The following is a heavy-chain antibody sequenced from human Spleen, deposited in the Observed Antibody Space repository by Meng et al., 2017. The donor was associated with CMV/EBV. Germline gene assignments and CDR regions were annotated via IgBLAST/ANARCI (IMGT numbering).Heavy chain of an antibody. CDR3: ARESYCSSTSCYRQGNDY. Sequence: ASVKVSCKASGYTFTSYGISWVRQAPGQGLEWMGWISAYNGNTNNAQKLQGRVTMTTDTSTSTAYMALRSLRSDDTAVYYCARESYCSSTSCYRQGNDYWGQGTLVTVSS. D-gene: IGHD2-2*01. V-gene: IGHV1-18*01. J-gene: IGHJ4*02. CDR1: GYTFTSYG. CDR2: ISAYNGNT.